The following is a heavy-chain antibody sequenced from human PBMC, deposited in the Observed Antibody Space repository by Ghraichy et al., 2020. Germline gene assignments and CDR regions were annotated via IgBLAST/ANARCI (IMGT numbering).Heavy chain of an antibody. CDR3: ARGGPPYDRSDPLREVGSHYSGMDV. J-gene: IGHJ6*02. CDR2: MSYSGNT. CDR1: GGSITDYY. Sequence: SETLSLTCTVSGGSITDYYWNWIRQPPGKGLEWIACMSYSGNTNYNPSLKSRVTISEDTSKNQLSLKLSSLTAADTAMYYCARGGPPYDRSDPLREVGSHYSGMDVWGQGTTVTVSS. D-gene: IGHD3-22*01. V-gene: IGHV4-59*01.